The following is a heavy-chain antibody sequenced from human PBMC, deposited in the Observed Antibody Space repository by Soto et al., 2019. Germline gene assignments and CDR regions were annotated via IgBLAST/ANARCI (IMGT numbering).Heavy chain of an antibody. CDR2: INAGNGNT. D-gene: IGHD3-22*01. CDR3: ARGEYYYDSSGLIDY. J-gene: IGHJ4*02. CDR1: GYTFTSYD. V-gene: IGHV1-3*01. Sequence: ASVKVSCKASGYTFTSYDINWVRQAPGQRLEWMGWINAGNGNTKYSQKFQGRVTITRDTSASTAYMELSSLRSEDTAVYYCARGEYYYDSSGLIDYWGQGTLVTVSS.